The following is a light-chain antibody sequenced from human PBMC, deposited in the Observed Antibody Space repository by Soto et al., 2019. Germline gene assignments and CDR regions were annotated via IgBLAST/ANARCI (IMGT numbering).Light chain of an antibody. Sequence: SYELTQPPSVSLSPGQTASITCSGHKLGDKYACWYRQKPGQSPVLVIYQDTVRPSGIPERFSGSNSGNTATLTISGTQAMDEADYYCQAWDNNTAVFGGGTKLTVL. CDR1: KLGDKY. V-gene: IGLV3-1*01. CDR2: QDT. J-gene: IGLJ2*01. CDR3: QAWDNNTAV.